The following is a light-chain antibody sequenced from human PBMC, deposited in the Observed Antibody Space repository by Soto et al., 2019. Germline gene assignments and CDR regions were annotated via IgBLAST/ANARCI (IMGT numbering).Light chain of an antibody. V-gene: IGLV2-14*03. CDR3: NSYTRGSTRYV. CDR1: NSDVGSFNS. J-gene: IGLJ1*01. Sequence: QSVLTQPASVSGSPGQSITISCTAANSDVGSFNSVSWYQQHPGKAPKLILYDVNNRPSGVPHRFSGSKSANTASLTISGLQADDEAEYYCNSYTRGSTRYVFGTGTKLTVL. CDR2: DVN.